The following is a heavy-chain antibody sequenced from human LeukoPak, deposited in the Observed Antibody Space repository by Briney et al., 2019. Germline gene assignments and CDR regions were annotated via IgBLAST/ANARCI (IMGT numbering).Heavy chain of an antibody. CDR2: ISYDGSNK. V-gene: IGHV3-30*18. CDR3: AKDSNRALVGSGSYFDY. CDR1: GFTFSSYG. Sequence: GGSLRLSCAASGFTFSSYGVHWVRQAPGKGLEWVAVISYDGSNKYYADSVKGRFTISRDNSKNTLYLQMNSLRAEDTAVYYCAKDSNRALVGSGSYFDYWGQGTLVTVST. J-gene: IGHJ4*02. D-gene: IGHD3-10*01.